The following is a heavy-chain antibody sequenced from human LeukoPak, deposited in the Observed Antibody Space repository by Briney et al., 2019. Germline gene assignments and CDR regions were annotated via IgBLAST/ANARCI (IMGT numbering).Heavy chain of an antibody. CDR2: MNPNSGNT. CDR1: GHTFTSYD. Sequence: ASVKVSCKASGHTFTSYDINWVRQATGQGLEWMGWMNPNSGNTGYAQKFQGRVTITRNTSISTAYMELSSLRSEDTAVYYCARGDHIAVAGRDWFDPWGQGTLVTVSS. V-gene: IGHV1-8*03. D-gene: IGHD6-19*01. J-gene: IGHJ5*02. CDR3: ARGDHIAVAGRDWFDP.